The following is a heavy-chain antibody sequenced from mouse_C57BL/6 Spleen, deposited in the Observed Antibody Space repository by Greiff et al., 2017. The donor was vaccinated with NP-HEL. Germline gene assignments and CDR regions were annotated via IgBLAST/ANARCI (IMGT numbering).Heavy chain of an antibody. V-gene: IGHV5-4*03. J-gene: IGHJ2*01. CDR2: ISDGGSYT. CDR3: ARGWDVDY. Sequence: EVKLVESGGGLVKPGGSLKLSCAASGFTFSSYAMSWVRQTPEKRLEWVATISDGGSYTYYPDNVKGRFTISRDNAKNNLYLQMSHLKSEDTAMYYCARGWDVDYWGQGTTLTVSS. D-gene: IGHD4-1*01. CDR1: GFTFSSYA.